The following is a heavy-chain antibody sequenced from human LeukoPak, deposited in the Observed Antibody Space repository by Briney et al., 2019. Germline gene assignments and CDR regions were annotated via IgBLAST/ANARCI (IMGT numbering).Heavy chain of an antibody. V-gene: IGHV4-38-2*01. CDR2: IYHSRST. CDR1: GYSISGGYY. Sequence: PSETPSLTCAVSGYSISGGYYWGWIRQPPGKGLEWIGSIYHSRSTYYNPSLKSRVTISVDTSKNQFSLKLSSVTAADTAVYYCASDTRTVTSVLFDYWGQGTLVTVSS. D-gene: IGHD4-17*01. J-gene: IGHJ4*02. CDR3: ASDTRTVTSVLFDY.